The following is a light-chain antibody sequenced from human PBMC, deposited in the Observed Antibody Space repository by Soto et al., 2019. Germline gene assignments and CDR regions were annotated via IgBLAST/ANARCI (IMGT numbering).Light chain of an antibody. V-gene: IGKV3-20*01. CDR3: QQYSNLPIT. J-gene: IGKJ5*01. CDR1: QSVSSSY. CDR2: GAS. Sequence: EIVLTQSPGTLSLSPGERGTLSCRASQSVSSSYLAWFQQKPGQAPRLLIYGASSRATGIPDRFSGSGSGTALSLTISRLEPEDFAVYYCQQYSNLPITFGHGTRLQIK.